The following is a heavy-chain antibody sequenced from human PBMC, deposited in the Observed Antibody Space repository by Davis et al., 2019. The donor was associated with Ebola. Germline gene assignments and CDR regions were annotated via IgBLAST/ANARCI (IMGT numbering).Heavy chain of an antibody. CDR1: GFTFSNYA. CDR2: IRSNGGST. J-gene: IGHJ4*02. CDR3: VKAQATVTIILAY. D-gene: IGHD4-17*01. Sequence: GGSLRLSCSASGFTFSNYAMHWVRQAPGKGLEHVSGIRSNGGSTNYADSVRGRFTISRDNSKNTLFLQMSSLRTEDTAVYYFVKAQATVTIILAYWGQGTLVTVSS. V-gene: IGHV3-64D*06.